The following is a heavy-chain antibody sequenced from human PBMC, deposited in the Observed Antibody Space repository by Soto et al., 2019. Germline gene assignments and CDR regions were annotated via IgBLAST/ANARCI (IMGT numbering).Heavy chain of an antibody. CDR1: GYTFISYD. Sequence: QAQLVQSGAEVKKPGASVKVSCKASGYTFISYDINWVRQAPGQGLEWLGWMDPNSGSTGYAQNFQGRVTMTRNISINTAHMELSSLRSEDTAVYYCARERKFDFWRKGLDVWGQGTTVTVSS. V-gene: IGHV1-8*01. CDR3: ARERKFDFWRKGLDV. J-gene: IGHJ6*02. D-gene: IGHD3-3*01. CDR2: MDPNSGST.